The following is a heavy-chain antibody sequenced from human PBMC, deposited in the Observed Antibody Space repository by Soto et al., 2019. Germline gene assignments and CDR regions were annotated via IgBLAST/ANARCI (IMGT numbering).Heavy chain of an antibody. CDR2: ISYDGSNK. J-gene: IGHJ6*02. V-gene: IGHV3-30-3*01. Sequence: GGSLRLSCAASGFTFSSYAMHWVRQAPGKGLEWVAVISYDGSNKYYADSVKGRFTITRDNSKNTRYLQMNSLRAEDTAVYYCARGGGRYCSSTSCYIPAYYYYYGMDVWGQGTTVTVSS. CDR1: GFTFSSYA. D-gene: IGHD2-2*01. CDR3: ARGGGRYCSSTSCYIPAYYYYYGMDV.